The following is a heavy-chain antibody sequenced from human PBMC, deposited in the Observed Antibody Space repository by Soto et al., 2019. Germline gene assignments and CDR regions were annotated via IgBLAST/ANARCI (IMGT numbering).Heavy chain of an antibody. CDR2: ISAYNGNT. CDR3: ARGVVRPDAIEHIHSYYSDY. D-gene: IGHD2-2*02. V-gene: IGHV1-18*01. J-gene: IGHJ4*02. Sequence: ASVKVSCKASGYTFTSYGISWVRQAPGQGLEWMGWISAYNGNTNYAQKLQGRVTMTTDTSTSTAYMELRSLRSDDTAVYYCARGVVRPDAIEHIHSYYSDYRGQGTRVTVSS. CDR1: GYTFTSYG.